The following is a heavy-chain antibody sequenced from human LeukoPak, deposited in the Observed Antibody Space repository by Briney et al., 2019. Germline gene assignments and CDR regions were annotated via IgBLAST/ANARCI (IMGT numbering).Heavy chain of an antibody. V-gene: IGHV3-15*01. CDR2: VKSKTDGGTT. D-gene: IGHD3-10*01. CDR3: TVVNYGSGSYPLGY. Sequence: PGGSLRLSCAASGFTFSHAWMSWVRQAPGKGLEWVGLVKSKTDGGTTDYAAPVKGRFTTSRDDSKNTLYLEMNSLKTEDTAVYYCTVVNYGSGSYPLGYWGQGTLVTVSS. CDR1: GFTFSHAW. J-gene: IGHJ4*02.